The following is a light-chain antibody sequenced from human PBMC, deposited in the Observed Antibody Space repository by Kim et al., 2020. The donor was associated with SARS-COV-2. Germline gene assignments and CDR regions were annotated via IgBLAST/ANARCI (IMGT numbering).Light chain of an antibody. CDR1: ETVLRSY. Sequence: YPGERATLSCRASETVLRSYLGWYQQKPGQAPRLLIYATSSRATGIPDRFSGSGSGTDFTLTISRLEPEDFAVYYCQQYGGSPLYTFGQGTKLEI. CDR2: ATS. V-gene: IGKV3-20*01. CDR3: QQYGGSPLYT. J-gene: IGKJ2*01.